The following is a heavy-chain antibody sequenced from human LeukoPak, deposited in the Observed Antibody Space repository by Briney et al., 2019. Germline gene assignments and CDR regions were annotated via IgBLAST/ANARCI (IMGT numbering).Heavy chain of an antibody. Sequence: ASVKVSCKASGYTFTSYDINWVRQAPGQGLEWMGLIDPNSEYTNTAQNFQGRVTMTRGTSITTAYMELTSLRSDDTAVYYCARASGYVGLDYWGQGALVTVSS. CDR1: GYTFTSYD. J-gene: IGHJ4*02. CDR3: ARASGYVGLDY. D-gene: IGHD3-10*02. CDR2: IDPNSEYT. V-gene: IGHV1-2*02.